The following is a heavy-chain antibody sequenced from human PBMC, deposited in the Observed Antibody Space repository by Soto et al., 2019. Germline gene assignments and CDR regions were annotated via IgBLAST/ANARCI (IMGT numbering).Heavy chain of an antibody. D-gene: IGHD2-15*01. V-gene: IGHV3-30*18. CDR2: ISYDGSNK. J-gene: IGHJ4*02. CDR3: AKGDCSGGSCYSSSGD. Sequence: ESGGGVVQPGRSLRLSCAASGFTFSNYGMHWVRQAPGKGLEWVAVISYDGSNKYYADSVKGRFTISRDNSKNTLYLQMNSLRVEDTAVYYCAKGDCSGGSCYSSSGDWGQGTLVTVSS. CDR1: GFTFSNYG.